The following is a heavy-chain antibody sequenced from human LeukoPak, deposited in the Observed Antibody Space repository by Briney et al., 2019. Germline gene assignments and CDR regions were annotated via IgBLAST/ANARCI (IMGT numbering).Heavy chain of an antibody. D-gene: IGHD6-19*01. V-gene: IGHV3-33*08. CDR1: GFTFSSYG. CDR3: AKSVGGTGDPVDY. Sequence: GGSLRLSCAASGFTFSSYGIHWVRRAPGKGLEWVTFISNHGSNNYYADSVKGRFTISRDNSKNTLYLQMNSLRAEDTAVYYCAKSVGGTGDPVDYWGQGTLVIVSA. J-gene: IGHJ4*02. CDR2: ISNHGSNN.